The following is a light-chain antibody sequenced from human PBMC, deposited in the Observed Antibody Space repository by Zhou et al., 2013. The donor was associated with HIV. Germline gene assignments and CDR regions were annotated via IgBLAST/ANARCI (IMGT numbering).Light chain of an antibody. CDR2: GSS. CDR3: QQSYSLPLT. J-gene: IGKJ4*01. CDR1: QSIHIY. V-gene: IGKV1-39*01. Sequence: DIQMTQSPSSLSASVGDRVTLTCRTSQSIHIYLNWYQHKPGKAPKLLIYGSSSLQSGVPSRFSGSGSGTDFSLTINNLQPEDCATYYCQQSYSLPLTFGGGPRWKSN.